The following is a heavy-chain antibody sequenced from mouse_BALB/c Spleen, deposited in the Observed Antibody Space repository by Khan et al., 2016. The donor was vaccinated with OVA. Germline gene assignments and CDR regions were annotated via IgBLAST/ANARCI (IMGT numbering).Heavy chain of an antibody. CDR3: VMGRTY. J-gene: IGHJ3*01. CDR2: ISYSGST. V-gene: IGHV3-2*02. CDR1: GYSITSDYT. Sequence: EVQLVESGPGLVQPSQSLSLTCTVTGYSITSDYTWNWIRQFPGNKLEWMGYISYSGSTSYNPSLKSRFSISRDTSKNQFFLQLNSVTPEDTATYYCVMGRTYWGQGTLVTVST. D-gene: IGHD2-3*01.